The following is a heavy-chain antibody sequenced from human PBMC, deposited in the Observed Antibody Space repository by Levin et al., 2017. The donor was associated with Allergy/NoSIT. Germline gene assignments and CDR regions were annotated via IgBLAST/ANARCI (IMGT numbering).Heavy chain of an antibody. Sequence: GESLKISCAASGFTFNNYAMSWVRQAPGKGLEWVSAIINSGVGTYYADSVKGRFTISRDNSKNTMYLQMNSLRAEDTAVYFCAKDAIRSSAQPYYFDCWGQAALVASSA. CDR3: AKDAIRSSAQPYYFDC. V-gene: IGHV3-23*01. CDR2: IINSGVGT. J-gene: IGHJ4*02. D-gene: IGHD6-19*01. CDR1: GFTFNNYA.